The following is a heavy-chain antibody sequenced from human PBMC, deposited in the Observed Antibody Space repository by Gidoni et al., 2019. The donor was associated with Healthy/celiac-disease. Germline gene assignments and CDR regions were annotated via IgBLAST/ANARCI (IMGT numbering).Heavy chain of an antibody. V-gene: IGHV4-4*07. CDR3: AREEGSSLPNWYFDL. D-gene: IGHD6-13*01. Sequence: QVQLQESGPGLVKPSETLSLTCTFSGGSISSYYWSWIRQPAGKGLEWIGRIYTSGSTNYNPSLKSRVTMSVDTSKNQFSQKLSSVTAADTAVYYCAREEGSSLPNWYFDLWGRGTLVTVSS. CDR1: GGSISSYY. CDR2: IYTSGST. J-gene: IGHJ2*01.